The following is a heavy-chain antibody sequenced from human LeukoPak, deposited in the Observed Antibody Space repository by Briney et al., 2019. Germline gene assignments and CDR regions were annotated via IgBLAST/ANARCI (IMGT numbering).Heavy chain of an antibody. J-gene: IGHJ4*02. Sequence: PGGSLRLSCAASGFTVSSNYMSWVRQAPGKGLEWVSVIYSGGTTNYADSVKGRFTISRDNSKNTLFLQMNGLRAEDTAVYYCARGGYSSSWYHFDYWGQGTLVTVSS. D-gene: IGHD6-13*01. V-gene: IGHV3-53*01. CDR2: IYSGGTT. CDR1: GFTVSSNY. CDR3: ARGGYSSSWYHFDY.